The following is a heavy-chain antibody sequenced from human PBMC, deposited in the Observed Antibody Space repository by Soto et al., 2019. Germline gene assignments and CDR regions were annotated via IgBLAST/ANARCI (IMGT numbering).Heavy chain of an antibody. Sequence: PSETLCLTCTVSGGSISSYYWSWIRQPPGKGLEWIGYIYYSGSTNYNPSLKSRVTISVDTSKNQFSLKLSSVTAADTAVYYCARMVAATHYYYYYYMDVWGKGTTVTVSS. CDR2: IYYSGST. J-gene: IGHJ6*03. CDR3: ARMVAATHYYYYYYMDV. V-gene: IGHV4-59*08. D-gene: IGHD2-15*01. CDR1: GGSISSYY.